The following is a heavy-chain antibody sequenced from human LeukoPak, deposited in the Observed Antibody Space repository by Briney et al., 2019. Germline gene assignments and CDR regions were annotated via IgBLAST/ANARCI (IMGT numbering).Heavy chain of an antibody. CDR3: ARDLMVRGPMDV. CDR2: IKPSSGGT. Sequence: ASVKVTCKASGYTFTGYYIHWVRQAPGQGLEWMGWIKPSSGGTNYAQNFQGTVTMTRDTSINTAYMELSRLRSDDTAVYYCARDLMVRGPMDVWGKGTTVTVSS. CDR1: GYTFTGYY. D-gene: IGHD3-10*01. J-gene: IGHJ6*03. V-gene: IGHV1-2*02.